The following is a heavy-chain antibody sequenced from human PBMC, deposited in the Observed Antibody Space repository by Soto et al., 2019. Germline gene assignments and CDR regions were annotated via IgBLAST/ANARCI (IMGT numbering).Heavy chain of an antibody. V-gene: IGHV3-23*01. J-gene: IGHJ4*02. Sequence: EVQLLESGGGLVQPGGSLRLSCAASGFTFSSYAMSWDRQAPGKGLEWVSAISGSGGSTYYADSVKGRFTISRDNSKNTLYLQMNSLRAEDTAVYYCAKDGYSGYESPVDYWGQGTLVTVSS. D-gene: IGHD5-12*01. CDR1: GFTFSSYA. CDR2: ISGSGGST. CDR3: AKDGYSGYESPVDY.